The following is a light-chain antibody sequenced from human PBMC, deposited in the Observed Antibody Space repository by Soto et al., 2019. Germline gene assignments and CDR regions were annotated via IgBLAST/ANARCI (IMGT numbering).Light chain of an antibody. CDR1: QSISNY. CDR3: QQSYSTPRT. CDR2: AAS. Sequence: DIQMTQSPSSLSASVGDRVTITCRASQSISNYLNWYQQKPGKAPKLLIYAASNLQSGVPSRFSGSGSGTDFTLTISSLQPEDFATYYCQQSYSTPRTFVQGTKLEIK. J-gene: IGKJ2*01. V-gene: IGKV1-39*01.